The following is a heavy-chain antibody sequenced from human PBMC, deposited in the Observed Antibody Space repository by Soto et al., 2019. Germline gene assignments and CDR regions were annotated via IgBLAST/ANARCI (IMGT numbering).Heavy chain of an antibody. V-gene: IGHV3-72*01. CDR3: VRIKLGSLKTFDY. Sequence: PGGSLRLSCASSGFTFSDHYMDLVRQATGKGLEWAGRIKNKDNSYTTEYAASVKGRFTISRDDSKNSLYLHMNSLKTEDTAVYYCVRIKLGSLKTFDYWGQGTLVTVSS. J-gene: IGHJ4*02. CDR2: IKNKDNSYTT. D-gene: IGHD6-13*01. CDR1: GFTFSDHY.